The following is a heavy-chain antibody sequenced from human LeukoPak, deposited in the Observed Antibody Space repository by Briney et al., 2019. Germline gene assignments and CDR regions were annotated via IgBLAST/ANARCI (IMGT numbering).Heavy chain of an antibody. CDR1: GFTFRSYA. CDR3: AKGYYYGSGSLDFDY. J-gene: IGHJ4*02. Sequence: GGSLRLSCTASGFTFRSYAMIWVRQAPGKGLEWVSAMSGSGGSTYYADSVKGRFTISRDNFKNTLCLQMNSLRAEDTAVYYCAKGYYYGSGSLDFDYWGQGTLVTVSS. CDR2: MSGSGGST. D-gene: IGHD3-10*01. V-gene: IGHV3-23*01.